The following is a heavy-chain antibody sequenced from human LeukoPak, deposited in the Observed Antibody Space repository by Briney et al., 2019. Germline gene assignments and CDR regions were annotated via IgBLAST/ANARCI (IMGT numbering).Heavy chain of an antibody. J-gene: IGHJ4*02. Sequence: GESLKISCKSSGYSFTSYWIGWVRQMPGKGPEWMGIIYPGDSETRYSPSFQGQVTISADKSSSTAYLQWSSLKASDTAMYYCARSVYYYDSSGYYYSHWGQGTQVTVSS. CDR1: GYSFTSYW. D-gene: IGHD3-22*01. CDR2: IYPGDSET. V-gene: IGHV5-51*01. CDR3: ARSVYYYDSSGYYYSH.